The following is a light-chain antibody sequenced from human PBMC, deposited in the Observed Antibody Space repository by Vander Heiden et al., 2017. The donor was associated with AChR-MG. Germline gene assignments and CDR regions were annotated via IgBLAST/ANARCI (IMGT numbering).Light chain of an antibody. Sequence: DIQMTQSPSSLSASVGDRVTITCRASRVISNSLAWYQQRSGKAPKLLLSATSRLQSGVPSRFSGSGSGTDYSLTISSLQAEDFATYYCQQDDSSHRTFGQRTKV. J-gene: IGKJ1*01. CDR1: RVISNS. CDR2: ATS. V-gene: IGKV1-NL1*01. CDR3: QQDDSSHRT.